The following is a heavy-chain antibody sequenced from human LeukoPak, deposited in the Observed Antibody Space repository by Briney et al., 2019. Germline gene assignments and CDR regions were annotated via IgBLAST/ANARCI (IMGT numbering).Heavy chain of an antibody. CDR3: AKNVPPDY. CDR1: GFTFSSYG. CDR2: ISYDGSNK. Sequence: PGGSLRLSCAASGFTFSSYGMHWVRQAPGKGLEWVALISYDGSNKYYADSVKGRFTISRDNSKNTLYLQMNSLRAEDTAVYYCAKNVPPDYWGQGTLVTVSS. J-gene: IGHJ4*02. D-gene: IGHD3-10*02. V-gene: IGHV3-30*18.